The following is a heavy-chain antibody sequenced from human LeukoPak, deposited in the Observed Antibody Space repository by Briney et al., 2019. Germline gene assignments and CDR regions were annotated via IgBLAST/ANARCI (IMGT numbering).Heavy chain of an antibody. Sequence: GASVKVSCKASGGTFSSYAISWVRQAPGQGLEWMGGIIPIFGTANYAQKFQGRVTITADKSTSTAYMELSSLRSEDTAVYYCASSTYGDSYFDYWGQGTLVTVSS. CDR2: IIPIFGTA. CDR1: GGTFSSYA. CDR3: ASSTYGDSYFDY. J-gene: IGHJ4*02. D-gene: IGHD4-17*01. V-gene: IGHV1-69*06.